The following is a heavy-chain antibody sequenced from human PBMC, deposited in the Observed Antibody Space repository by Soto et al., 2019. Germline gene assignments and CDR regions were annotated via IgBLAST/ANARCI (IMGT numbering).Heavy chain of an antibody. CDR3: ARGNHRWLQLWYFDL. V-gene: IGHV1-69*12. D-gene: IGHD5-12*01. J-gene: IGHJ2*01. CDR1: GGTFSSYT. CDR2: IIPIFGTA. Sequence: QVQLVQSGAEVKKPGSSVTVSCKASGGTFSSYTISWVRQAPGQGLEWMGGIIPIFGTANYAQHFQGRVTITADESTSSAYRELSRLWSEDTAGYYCARGNHRWLQLWYFDLWGRGTLVTVSS.